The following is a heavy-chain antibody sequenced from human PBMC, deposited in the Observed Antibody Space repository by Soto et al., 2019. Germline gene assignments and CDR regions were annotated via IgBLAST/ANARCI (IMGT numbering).Heavy chain of an antibody. CDR2: IYWDDDK. V-gene: IGHV2-5*02. Sequence: QITLRESGPTLVQPTQTLTLTCTLSGVSLTTSGVGVGWIRQPPGKALEWLALIYWDDDKRFSPSLKSRLAITRDTYKSQVVMTMTDMAPVDTAIYYCAHRQRTVVVGAPFDLWGQGSQVTVSS. CDR1: GVSLTTSGVG. D-gene: IGHD2-15*01. CDR3: AHRQRTVVVGAPFDL. J-gene: IGHJ4*02.